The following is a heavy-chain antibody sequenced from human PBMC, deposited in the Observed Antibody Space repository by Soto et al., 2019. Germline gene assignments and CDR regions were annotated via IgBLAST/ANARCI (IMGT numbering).Heavy chain of an antibody. CDR3: ARRKGYCSSTSCYHDPIYYYYMDV. J-gene: IGHJ6*03. Sequence: PSETLSLTCTVSGGSISSYYWSWIRQPPGKGLEWIGYIYYSGSTNYNPSLKSRVTISVDTSKNQFSLKLSSVTAADTAVYYCARRKGYCSSTSCYHDPIYYYYMDVWGKGTTVTVSS. D-gene: IGHD2-2*01. CDR2: IYYSGST. V-gene: IGHV4-59*01. CDR1: GGSISSYY.